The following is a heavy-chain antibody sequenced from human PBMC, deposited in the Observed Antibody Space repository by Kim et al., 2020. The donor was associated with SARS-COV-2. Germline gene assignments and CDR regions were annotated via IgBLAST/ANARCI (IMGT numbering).Heavy chain of an antibody. CDR3: ARRVVVVPAAIDWFDP. D-gene: IGHD2-2*01. V-gene: IGHV4-39*01. J-gene: IGHJ5*02. CDR2: IYYSGST. Sequence: SETLSLTCTVSGGSISSSSYYWGWIRQPPGKGLEWIGSIYYSGSTYYNPSLKSRVTISVDTSKNQFSLKLSSVTAADTAVYYCARRVVVVPAAIDWFDPWGQGTLVTVSS. CDR1: GGSISSSSYY.